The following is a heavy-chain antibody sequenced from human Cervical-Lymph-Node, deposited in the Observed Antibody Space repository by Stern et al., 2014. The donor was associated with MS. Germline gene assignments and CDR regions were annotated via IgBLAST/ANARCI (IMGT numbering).Heavy chain of an antibody. Sequence: EVQLVESGGGLVQPGGSLRLSCAASGFTFSSYAMSWVRQAPGKGLEWVSAISGSGGSTYYADSVKGRFTISRDNFNDTLYLKMNSLRAEDTAVYYCAKGLAAAGTGDYWGQGTLVTVSS. J-gene: IGHJ4*02. V-gene: IGHV3-23*04. D-gene: IGHD6-13*01. CDR3: AKGLAAAGTGDY. CDR2: ISGSGGST. CDR1: GFTFSSYA.